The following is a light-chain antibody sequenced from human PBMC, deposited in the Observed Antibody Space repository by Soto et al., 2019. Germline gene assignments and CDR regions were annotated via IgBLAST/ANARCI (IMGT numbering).Light chain of an antibody. V-gene: IGKV3-20*01. CDR3: VLYEDSPSTWT. Sequence: EIVLTQSPGTLSLSPGERGTLSCRTSQNVNSRYLAWYQHKPGQAPRLLIYDASRRATGIPDRFSGSASGTDFTLTISRLEPEDFAVYYCVLYEDSPSTWTFGQGTKV. J-gene: IGKJ1*01. CDR1: QNVNSRY. CDR2: DAS.